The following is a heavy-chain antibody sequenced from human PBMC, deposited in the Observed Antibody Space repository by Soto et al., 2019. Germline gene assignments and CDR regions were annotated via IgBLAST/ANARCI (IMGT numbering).Heavy chain of an antibody. Sequence: EVQLVESGGVVVQPGGSLRLSCAASGFTFDDYTMHWVRQAPGKGLEWVSAISGSGGSTYYADSVKGRFTISRDNSKNTLYLQMNSLRAEDTAVYYCAKGVRGGWYFDLWGRGTLVTVSS. CDR1: GFTFDDYT. V-gene: IGHV3-23*04. CDR2: ISGSGGST. CDR3: AKGVRGGWYFDL. J-gene: IGHJ2*01. D-gene: IGHD3-10*01.